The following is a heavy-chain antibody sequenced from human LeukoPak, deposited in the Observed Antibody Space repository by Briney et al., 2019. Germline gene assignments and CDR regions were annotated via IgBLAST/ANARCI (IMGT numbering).Heavy chain of an antibody. J-gene: IGHJ4*02. D-gene: IGHD3-22*01. CDR2: ISGSGGST. V-gene: IGHV3-23*01. Sequence: PGGSLRLSCAASGFTFSSYAMSWVRQAPGKGLEWVSAISGSGGSTYYADSVKGRFTISRDNSKNSLYLQMNSLRAEDTAVYYCARSVVVINRYLVYWGQGTLVTVSS. CDR1: GFTFSSYA. CDR3: ARSVVVINRYLVY.